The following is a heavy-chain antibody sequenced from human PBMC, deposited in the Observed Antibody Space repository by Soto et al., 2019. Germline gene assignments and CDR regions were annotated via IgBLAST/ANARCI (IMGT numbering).Heavy chain of an antibody. J-gene: IGHJ3*02. CDR3: ASQHPPRIGGIRYDAFDI. CDR2: IYPGDSDT. CDR1: GYSFTSYW. Sequence: GESLKISCKGSGYSFTSYWIGWVRQMPGKGLEWMGIIYPGDSDTRYSPSFQGQVTISADKSISTAYLQWSSLKASDTAMYYCASQHPPRIGGIRYDAFDIWGQGTMVTVSS. V-gene: IGHV5-51*01. D-gene: IGHD2-15*01.